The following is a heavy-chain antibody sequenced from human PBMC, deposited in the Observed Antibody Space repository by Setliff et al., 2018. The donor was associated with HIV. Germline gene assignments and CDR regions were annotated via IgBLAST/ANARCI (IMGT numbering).Heavy chain of an antibody. J-gene: IGHJ3*01. Sequence: GGSLRLSCAASGFTFSNYAMGWVRQAPGKGLEWVSSISGSDGSTFYADSVKGRFTISRDDSKNTLYLQMNTLRAEDTAVYYCAKQRYYDGNDGFDVWGQGTMVTVSS. D-gene: IGHD3-3*01. CDR3: AKQRYYDGNDGFDV. V-gene: IGHV3-23*01. CDR1: GFTFSNYA. CDR2: ISGSDGST.